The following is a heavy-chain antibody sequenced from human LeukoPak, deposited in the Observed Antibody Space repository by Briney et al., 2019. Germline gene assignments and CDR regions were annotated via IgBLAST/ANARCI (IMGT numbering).Heavy chain of an antibody. CDR3: AKDLRRVSSGYYGGGVDY. CDR2: IQYDGSKK. J-gene: IGHJ4*02. V-gene: IGHV3-30*02. CDR1: GFTFSSYG. D-gene: IGHD6-19*01. Sequence: PGGSLRLSRAASGFTFSSYGLHWVRQAPGKGLEWVAFIQYDGSKKYYADSVKGRFTISRDSSKNTMYLQMNSLRPEDTAVYCCAKDLRRVSSGYYGGGVDYWGQGTLVTVSS.